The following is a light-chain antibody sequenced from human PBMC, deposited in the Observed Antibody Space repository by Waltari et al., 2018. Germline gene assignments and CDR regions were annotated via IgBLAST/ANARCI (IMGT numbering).Light chain of an antibody. J-gene: IGLJ1*01. CDR1: KLGDKS. V-gene: IGLV3-1*01. CDR3: QAWDRSLAV. Sequence: SYELTQPPSVSVSPGQTATITCSGDKLGDKSACWYQQRQAQSPGVVIYQDSKRPAGIPERFSGSTSGNTATLTISGTQAMDEADYYCQAWDRSLAVFGPGTKVSVL. CDR2: QDS.